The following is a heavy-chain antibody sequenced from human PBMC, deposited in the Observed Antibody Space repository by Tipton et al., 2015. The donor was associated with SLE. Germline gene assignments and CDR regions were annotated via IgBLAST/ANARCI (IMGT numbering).Heavy chain of an antibody. Sequence: SLRLSCAASGFTFSSYAMSWVRQAPGKGLEWVSAISGSGGSTYYADSVKGRFTISRDNSKNTLYLQMNSLRAEDTAVYYCAREYYYDSSGYLPDDAFDIWGQGTMVTVSS. CDR3: AREYYYDSSGYLPDDAFDI. J-gene: IGHJ3*02. D-gene: IGHD3-22*01. V-gene: IGHV3-23*01. CDR1: GFTFSSYA. CDR2: ISGSGGST.